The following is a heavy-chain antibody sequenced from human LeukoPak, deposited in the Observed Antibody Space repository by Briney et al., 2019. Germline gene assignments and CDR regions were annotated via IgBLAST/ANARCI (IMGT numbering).Heavy chain of an antibody. Sequence: SETLSLTCAVYGGSFSGYSWTWIRQPPGKGLEWIGEINHSGSTNYNPSLKNRVTISADTSKNQFSLKLSSVTAADTAVYYCATGPGLVHPFDYWAQGTLVTVSS. D-gene: IGHD3/OR15-3a*01. J-gene: IGHJ4*02. CDR3: ATGPGLVHPFDY. CDR2: INHSGST. CDR1: GGSFSGYS. V-gene: IGHV4-34*01.